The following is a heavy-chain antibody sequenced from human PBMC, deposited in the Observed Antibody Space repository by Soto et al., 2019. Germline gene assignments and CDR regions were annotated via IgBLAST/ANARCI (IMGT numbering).Heavy chain of an antibody. D-gene: IGHD3-3*01. V-gene: IGHV1-58*01. J-gene: IGHJ3*02. CDR3: AASFYEFWSCYGYPSLFDI. CDR1: GFTFTSSA. Sequence: ASVKVSCKASGFTFTSSAVQWVRQARGQRLEWIGWIVVGSGNTNYAQKFQERVTITRDMSTSTAYMELSSLRSEDTAVYYCAASFYEFWSCYGYPSLFDIWGQGTMVTVS. CDR2: IVVGSGNT.